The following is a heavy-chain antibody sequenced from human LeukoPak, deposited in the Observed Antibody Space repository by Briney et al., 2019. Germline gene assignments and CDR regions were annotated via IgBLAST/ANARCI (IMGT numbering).Heavy chain of an antibody. J-gene: IGHJ5*02. CDR3: ARDSGTTGEVKFDP. CDR1: GGSISSYY. Sequence: PSETLSLTCTVSGGSISSYYWSWIRQPPGKGLEWIGYIYYSGSTNSNPSLKSRVTMSVDTSTNQFFLKMTSVTAADTGVYSCARDSGTTGEVKFDPWGRGTLVTVSS. D-gene: IGHD3-10*01. V-gene: IGHV4-59*12. CDR2: IYYSGST.